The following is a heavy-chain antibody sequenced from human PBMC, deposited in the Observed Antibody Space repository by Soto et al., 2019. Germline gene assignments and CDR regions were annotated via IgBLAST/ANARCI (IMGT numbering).Heavy chain of an antibody. J-gene: IGHJ6*02. CDR3: ARQRPTDGRWEFANYYGMDV. Sequence: SETLSLTCAVYGGSFSAYYWSWVRQPPGKGLEWIGEIIHSESTKYNPSLKSRVTISVDTSKNQFSLKLSAVTAADTAVYYCARQRPTDGRWEFANYYGMDVWGQGTPVTVSS. V-gene: IGHV4-34*12. CDR1: GGSFSAYY. CDR2: IIHSEST. D-gene: IGHD1-26*01.